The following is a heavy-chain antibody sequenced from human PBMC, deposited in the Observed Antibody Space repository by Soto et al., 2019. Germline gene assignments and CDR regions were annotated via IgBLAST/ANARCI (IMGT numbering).Heavy chain of an antibody. V-gene: IGHV1-69*02. D-gene: IGHD3-10*01. CDR3: AASYGSGYRAFDY. CDR2: INPIVSMS. J-gene: IGHJ4*02. CDR1: GDTFSFYT. Sequence: QVQLVQSGTEVKKPGSSVKVSCKASGDTFSFYTINWVRQAPGLGLEWVGRINPIVSMSNYAQKFQGRVSMPADKSTSTAYMALRSLRSDATAMYFCAASYGSGYRAFDYWGQGALVIVSS.